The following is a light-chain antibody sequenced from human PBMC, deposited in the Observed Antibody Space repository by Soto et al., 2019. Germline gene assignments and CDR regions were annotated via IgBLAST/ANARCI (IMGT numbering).Light chain of an antibody. CDR3: QQCNNWPLIS. J-gene: IGKJ5*01. CDR1: QSVSNNY. V-gene: IGKV3D-20*02. CDR2: GAS. Sequence: ENVSTQSPGTLSLSLGERASLSCRASQSVSNNYLAWYQQKRGQGPRLLVYGASIRATGIPARFTGSGSGTAFTLTISSLQPEDFALYYCQQCNNWPLISFGQGTRLEIK.